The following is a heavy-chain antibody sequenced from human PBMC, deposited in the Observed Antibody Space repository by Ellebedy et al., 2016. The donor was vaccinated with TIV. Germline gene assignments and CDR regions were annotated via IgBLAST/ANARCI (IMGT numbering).Heavy chain of an antibody. CDR1: GLTFSGYA. CDR3: AKDMVFGDGKWEIDV. CDR2: IYSGGRST. D-gene: IGHD1-26*01. V-gene: IGHV3-23*03. Sequence: PGGSLRLSCAASGLTFSGYAMSWVRQAPGKGLEWVSGIYSGGRSTSYADSVKGRFTISRDDSRSTLYLQMNSLRAEDSAVYYCAKDMVFGDGKWEIDVWGQGTTVTVSS. J-gene: IGHJ6*02.